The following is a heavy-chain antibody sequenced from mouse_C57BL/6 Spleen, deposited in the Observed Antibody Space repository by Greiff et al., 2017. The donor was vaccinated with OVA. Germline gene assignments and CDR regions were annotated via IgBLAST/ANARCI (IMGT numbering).Heavy chain of an antibody. CDR3: ASGIITPYYFDY. V-gene: IGHV3-6*01. CDR2: ISYDGSN. Sequence: EVKLVESGPGLVKPSQSLSLTCSVTGYSITSGYYWNWIRQFPGNKLEWMGYISYDGSNNYNPSLKNRISITRDTSKNQFFLKLNSVTTEDTATYYCASGIITPYYFDYWGQGTTLTVSS. J-gene: IGHJ2*01. CDR1: GYSITSGYY. D-gene: IGHD1-1*01.